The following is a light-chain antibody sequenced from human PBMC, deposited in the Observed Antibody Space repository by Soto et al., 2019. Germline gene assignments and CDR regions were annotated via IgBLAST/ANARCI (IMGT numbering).Light chain of an antibody. CDR1: SSNIGAGYD. CDR3: QSFDTRLNSVV. Sequence: QSVVTQPPSVSGAPGQRVTISCTGSSSNIGAGYDVHWYQQFPGRAPKLLMYGNNNRPSGVPDRFSGSKSGTSASLDITGLQADDEADYYCQSFDTRLNSVVSGGGTKLTVL. V-gene: IGLV1-40*01. J-gene: IGLJ2*01. CDR2: GNN.